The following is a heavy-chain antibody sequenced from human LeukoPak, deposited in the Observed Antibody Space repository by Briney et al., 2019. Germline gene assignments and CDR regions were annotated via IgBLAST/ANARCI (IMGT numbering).Heavy chain of an antibody. V-gene: IGHV3-9*01. J-gene: IGHJ4*02. CDR3: AKEAQLRGSFGY. D-gene: IGHD2-2*01. CDR1: GFTFDDYA. CDR2: ISWNSGSI. Sequence: GGSLRLSCAASGFTFDDYAMHWVRQAPGKGLEWVSGISWNSGSIGYADSVKGRFTTSRDNAKNSLYLQMNSLRAEDTALYYCAKEAQLRGSFGYWGQGTLVTVSS.